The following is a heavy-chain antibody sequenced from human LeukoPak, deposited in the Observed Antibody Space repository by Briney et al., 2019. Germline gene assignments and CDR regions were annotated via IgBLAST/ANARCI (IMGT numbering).Heavy chain of an antibody. Sequence: GGSLRLSCAASGFTFSDHYVDWVRQAPGKGLEWVGRTRNKANSYTTEYAASVKGRFTISRDDSKNSLYLQMNSLKTEDTAVYYCALVRGVAPPDAFDIWGQGTMVTVSS. CDR2: TRNKANSYTT. V-gene: IGHV3-72*01. J-gene: IGHJ3*02. CDR1: GFTFSDHY. D-gene: IGHD3-10*01. CDR3: ALVRGVAPPDAFDI.